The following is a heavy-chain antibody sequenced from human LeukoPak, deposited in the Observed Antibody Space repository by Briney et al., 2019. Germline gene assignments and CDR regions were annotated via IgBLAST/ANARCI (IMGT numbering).Heavy chain of an antibody. Sequence: GESLKISCKGSGYSFTTYWIGWVRQMPGKGLVWMGIIYPGDSDTRYSPSFQGQVTISADKSISTAYLQWSSLKASDTAMYYCARSPYYYDSTIYFDYWGQGSLVTVSP. D-gene: IGHD3-22*01. CDR3: ARSPYYYDSTIYFDY. V-gene: IGHV5-51*01. J-gene: IGHJ4*02. CDR1: GYSFTTYW. CDR2: IYPGDSDT.